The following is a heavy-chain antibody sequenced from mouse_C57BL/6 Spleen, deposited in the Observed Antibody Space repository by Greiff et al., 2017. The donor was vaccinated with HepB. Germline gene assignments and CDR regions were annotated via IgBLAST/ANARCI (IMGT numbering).Heavy chain of an antibody. Sequence: QVHVKQSGAELVKPGASVKISCKASGYAFSSYWMNWVKQRPGKGLEWIGQIYPGDGDTNYNGKFKGKATLTADKSSSTAYMQLSSLTSEDSAVYVCARPSLGYYDAMDYWGQGTSVTVSS. D-gene: IGHD2-2*01. J-gene: IGHJ4*01. CDR2: IYPGDGDT. CDR1: GYAFSSYW. CDR3: ARPSLGYYDAMDY. V-gene: IGHV1-80*01.